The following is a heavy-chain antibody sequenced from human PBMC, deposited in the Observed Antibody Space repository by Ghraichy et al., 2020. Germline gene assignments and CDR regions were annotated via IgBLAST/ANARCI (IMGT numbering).Heavy chain of an antibody. J-gene: IGHJ3*02. D-gene: IGHD6-19*01. CDR2: ISSSSSYI. Sequence: LSLTCAASGFTFSSYSMNWVRQAPGKGLEWVSSISSSSSYIYYADSVEGRFTISRDNAKNSLYLQMNSLRAEDTAVYYCARLRIAVAGYDAFDIWGQGTMVTVSS. V-gene: IGHV3-21*01. CDR1: GFTFSSYS. CDR3: ARLRIAVAGYDAFDI.